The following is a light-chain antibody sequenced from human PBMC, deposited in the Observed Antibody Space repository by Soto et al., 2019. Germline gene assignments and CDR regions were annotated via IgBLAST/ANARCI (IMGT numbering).Light chain of an antibody. CDR1: QSVSSN. V-gene: IGKV3-15*01. CDR2: GAS. CDR3: QHQWE. J-gene: IGKJ1*01. Sequence: EIVMTQSPATLSVSPGERATLSCRASQSVSSNLAWYQQKPGQAPRLLIYGASTRATGIPARFSGSGSGTEFTLTISSLQSEDFAVYYCQHQWEFGQGTKVEIK.